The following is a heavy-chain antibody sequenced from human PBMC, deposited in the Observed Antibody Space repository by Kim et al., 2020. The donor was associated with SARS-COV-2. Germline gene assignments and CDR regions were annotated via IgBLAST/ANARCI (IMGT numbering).Heavy chain of an antibody. CDR3: ARDSSVPDYYDSSGLDFDY. Sequence: ASVKVSCKASGYTFTSYGISWVRQAPGQGLEWMGWISAYNGNTNYAQKLQGRVTMTTDTSTSTAYMELRSLRSDDTAVYYCARDSSVPDYYDSSGLDFDYWGQGTLVTVSS. CDR1: GYTFTSYG. CDR2: ISAYNGNT. D-gene: IGHD3-22*01. V-gene: IGHV1-18*01. J-gene: IGHJ4*02.